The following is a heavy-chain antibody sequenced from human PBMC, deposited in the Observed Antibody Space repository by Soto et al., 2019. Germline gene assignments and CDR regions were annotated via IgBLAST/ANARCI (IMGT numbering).Heavy chain of an antibody. V-gene: IGHV4-30-4*01. CDR3: ARDSGSYYDDYYYYYGMDV. D-gene: IGHD1-26*01. CDR2: IYYSGST. J-gene: IGHJ6*02. Sequence: QVQLQESGPGLVKPSQTLSLTCTVSGGSISSGDYYWSWIRQPPGKGLEWIGYIYYSGSTYYNPSRKSRVTISVDTSKNQFSLKLSSVTAADTAVYYCARDSGSYYDDYYYYYGMDVWGQGTTVTVSS. CDR1: GGSISSGDYY.